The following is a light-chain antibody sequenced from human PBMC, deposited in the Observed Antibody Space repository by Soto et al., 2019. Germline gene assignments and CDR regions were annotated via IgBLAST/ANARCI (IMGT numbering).Light chain of an antibody. Sequence: QSALTQPASVSGSPGQSITISCTGTSSDVGSYNYVSWYQQHPGKAPKLMIYDVSNRPSGVSNRFSGSKSGNTASLTISGLQAEDEADYYCSSYTIISTHVFGTGTKVTLL. V-gene: IGLV2-14*01. CDR2: DVS. CDR1: SSDVGSYNY. J-gene: IGLJ1*01. CDR3: SSYTIISTHV.